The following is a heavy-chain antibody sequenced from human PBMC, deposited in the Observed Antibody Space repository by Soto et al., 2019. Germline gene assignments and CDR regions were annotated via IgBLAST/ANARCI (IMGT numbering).Heavy chain of an antibody. Sequence: SETLSLTCSVSGDSISNSRFYWAWIRQPPGEGLEWIGSIYHTGNAYYNPSLKSRVTIFVDTSKNQFSLKLTSVTAADTALYYCARDYFDSSDYTTNWFDPWGQGALVTVSS. CDR2: IYHTGNA. CDR1: GDSISNSRFY. D-gene: IGHD3-22*01. CDR3: ARDYFDSSDYTTNWFDP. J-gene: IGHJ5*02. V-gene: IGHV4-39*01.